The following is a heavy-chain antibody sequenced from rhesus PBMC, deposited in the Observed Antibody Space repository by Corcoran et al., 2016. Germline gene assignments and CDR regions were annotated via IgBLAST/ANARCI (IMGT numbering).Heavy chain of an antibody. D-gene: IGHD3-3*01. Sequence: QVQLQESGPGLVKPSETLSLTCAVSGGSFSGYSWGWIRQPPGKGLEWIGYISGRSGSTDYNHSLKSRVTSSTDTSKNQFSLKLSAVTAADTAVYYCARVKVWEWLWWDYWGQGVLVTVSS. J-gene: IGHJ4*01. CDR1: GGSFSGYS. CDR3: ARVKVWEWLWWDY. CDR2: ISGRSGST. V-gene: IGHV4-165*01.